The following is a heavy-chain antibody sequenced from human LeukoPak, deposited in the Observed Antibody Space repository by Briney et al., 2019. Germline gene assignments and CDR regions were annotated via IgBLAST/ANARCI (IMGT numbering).Heavy chain of an antibody. D-gene: IGHD3-3*01. CDR2: IYSGGST. J-gene: IGHJ4*02. CDR3: ARIQWTYYDFWSGYMGGDY. Sequence: GGSLRLSCAASGFTVSSNYMSWVRQAPGKGLEWVSVIYSGGSTYYADSVKGRFTISRDNSKNTLYLQMNSLRAEDTAVYYCARIQWTYYDFWSGYMGGDYWGQGTLVTVSS. V-gene: IGHV3-53*01. CDR1: GFTVSSNY.